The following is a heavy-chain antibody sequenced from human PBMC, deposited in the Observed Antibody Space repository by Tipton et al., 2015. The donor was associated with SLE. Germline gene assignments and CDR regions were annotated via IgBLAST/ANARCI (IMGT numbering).Heavy chain of an antibody. Sequence: GSLRLSCAASGVTFSNHAMAWVRQTPGKGLEWVSAISGSGRTTYYTDSVKGRFTVSRDNYQNTLYLQMNSLRPEDTAIYYCAKYIGGGDYEIYFFAHYMDVWGKGTTVTVSS. CDR1: GVTFSNHA. J-gene: IGHJ6*03. CDR2: ISGSGRTT. D-gene: IGHD4-17*01. V-gene: IGHV3-23*01. CDR3: AKYIGGGDYEIYFFAHYMDV.